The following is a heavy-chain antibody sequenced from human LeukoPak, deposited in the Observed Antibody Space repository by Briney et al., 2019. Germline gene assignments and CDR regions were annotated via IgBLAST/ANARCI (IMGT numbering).Heavy chain of an antibody. V-gene: IGHV1-69*13. J-gene: IGHJ6*04. Sequence: VRVSCKASGGTFSSYAIRWVRQAPGQGGEGRGGIIPMFGTANYAQKFEGGDTITADKTTRTPYMELSSLRSEDTAVYYCARDSPDIVVVPAACGGMDVWGNGTTVTVSS. D-gene: IGHD2-2*01. CDR1: GGTFSSYA. CDR3: ARDSPDIVVVPAACGGMDV. CDR2: IIPMFGTA.